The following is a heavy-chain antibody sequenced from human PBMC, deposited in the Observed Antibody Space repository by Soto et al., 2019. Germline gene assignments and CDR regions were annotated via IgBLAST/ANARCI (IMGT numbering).Heavy chain of an antibody. Sequence: ASVKVSCKASGYTFTTYSIAWVRQAPGQGLEWMGWISAYNGKTNYAEKFQGRGTMTTDTSTSTAYMELRSLRSDDTAVYFCAREALGVHASWFYPWGQGTLVTVSS. CDR2: ISAYNGKT. CDR3: AREALGVHASWFYP. V-gene: IGHV1-18*01. D-gene: IGHD2-2*01. CDR1: GYTFTTYS. J-gene: IGHJ5*02.